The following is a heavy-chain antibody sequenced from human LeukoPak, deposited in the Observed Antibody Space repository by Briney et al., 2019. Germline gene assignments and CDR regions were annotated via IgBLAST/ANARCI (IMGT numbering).Heavy chain of an antibody. CDR3: ARVVVGATPPAYYYYYMDV. V-gene: IGHV4-39*01. CDR2: IYYSGST. J-gene: IGHJ6*03. CDR1: GGSISSYY. Sequence: SETLSLTCTVSGGSISSYYWSWIRQPPGKGLEWIGSIYYSGSTYYNPSLKSRVTISVDTSKNQFSLKLSSVTAADTAVYYCARVVVGATPPAYYYYYMDVWGKGTTVTISS. D-gene: IGHD1-26*01.